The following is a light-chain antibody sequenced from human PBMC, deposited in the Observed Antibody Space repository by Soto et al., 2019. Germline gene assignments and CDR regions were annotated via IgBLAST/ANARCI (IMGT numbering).Light chain of an antibody. CDR1: QTIHNY. Sequence: DIQLTQSPSSLSTSVGDRITITCRASQTIHNYLNWYQQTPGKAPKLLIYAASNLRGGVPSRFSGGGSGTDFTLTICSLQPEDFATYYCQESFSPLYTFGQGTMLDI. V-gene: IGKV1-39*01. CDR3: QESFSPLYT. J-gene: IGKJ2*01. CDR2: AAS.